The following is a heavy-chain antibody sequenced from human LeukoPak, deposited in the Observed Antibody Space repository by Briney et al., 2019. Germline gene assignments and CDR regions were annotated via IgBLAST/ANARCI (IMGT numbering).Heavy chain of an antibody. D-gene: IGHD3-3*01. J-gene: IGHJ4*02. V-gene: IGHV3-20*04. CDR2: INWNGGST. CDR1: GFTFDDYG. Sequence: GGSLRLSCAASGFTFDDYGMSWVRQAPGKGLEWVSGINWNGGSTGYADSVKGRFTISRDNAKNSLYLQMNSLRAEDTALYYCARAMCYDFWSGYSPFDYWGQGTLVTVSS. CDR3: ARAMCYDFWSGYSPFDY.